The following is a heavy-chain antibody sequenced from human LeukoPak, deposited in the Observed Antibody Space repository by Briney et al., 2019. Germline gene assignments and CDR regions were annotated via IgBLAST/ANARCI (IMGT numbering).Heavy chain of an antibody. Sequence: PGGSLRLSSAASGFTFSSYAMHWVRQAPGKGLEWVAVISYDGSNKYYADSVKGRFTISRDNSKNTLYLQMNSLRAEDTAVYYCARSNQMYYYDSSGYFDYWGQGTLVTVSS. J-gene: IGHJ4*02. D-gene: IGHD3-22*01. CDR3: ARSNQMYYYDSSGYFDY. CDR2: ISYDGSNK. CDR1: GFTFSSYA. V-gene: IGHV3-30-3*01.